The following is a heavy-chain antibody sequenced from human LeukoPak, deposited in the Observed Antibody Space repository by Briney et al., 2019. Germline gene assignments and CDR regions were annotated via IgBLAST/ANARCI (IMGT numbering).Heavy chain of an antibody. CDR1: GYIFTSHW. D-gene: IGHD3-10*01. CDR3: ARQTRDGSGSRGYSFGY. J-gene: IGHJ4*02. CDR2: IYPGDSDT. Sequence: GEALKISCQTSGYIFTSHWLGWVRQMPGKGLEWMRIIYPGDSDTRYSPSFEGQVTISADKSTSTAYLQWSSLKASDTAMYYCARQTRDGSGSRGYSFGYWGQGTLVTVSS. V-gene: IGHV5-51*01.